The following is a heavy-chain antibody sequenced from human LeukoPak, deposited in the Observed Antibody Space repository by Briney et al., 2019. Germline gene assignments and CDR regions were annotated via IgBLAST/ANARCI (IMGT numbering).Heavy chain of an antibody. CDR1: GLTLIRYE. CDR2: IRRTGNTI. V-gene: IGHV3-48*03. J-gene: IGHJ4*02. CDR3: ATDPYSRNWYVDY. D-gene: IGHD6-13*01. Sequence: GGSLRLSRAAAGLTLIRYEMGWVCLAPRGGLEWITNIRRTGNTIHYAVSVKGRFTIPRASAKNSLSLQMNSLRAENTAVYYCATDPYSRNWYVDYWGEGTPVSVAS.